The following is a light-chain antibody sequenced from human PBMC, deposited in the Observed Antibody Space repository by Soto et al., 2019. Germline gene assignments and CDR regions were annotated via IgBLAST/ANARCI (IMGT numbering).Light chain of an antibody. V-gene: IGKV3-20*01. CDR2: GAS. J-gene: IGKJ4*01. Sequence: EIVLTQSPGTLSLSPGGRATLSCRASQSVRSSYLAWYQQRPGQAPRLLIFGASFRATGIPGRFSGSGSGTDFTLTISRLEPEDFAVYYCQHYGSPLTFGGGTKVDI. CDR3: QHYGSPLT. CDR1: QSVRSSY.